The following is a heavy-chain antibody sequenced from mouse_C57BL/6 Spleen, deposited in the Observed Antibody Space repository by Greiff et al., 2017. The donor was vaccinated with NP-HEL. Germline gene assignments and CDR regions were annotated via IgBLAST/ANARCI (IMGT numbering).Heavy chain of an antibody. CDR2: ILPGSGST. V-gene: IGHV1-9*01. D-gene: IGHD2-4*01. Sequence: QVQLQQSGAELMKPGASVKLSCKATGYTFTGYWIEWVKQRPGHGLEWIGEILPGSGSTNYNEKFKGKATFTAGTSSNTAYMQLSSLTTEDSAIYYCAREDYDQRENAMDYWGQGTSVTVSS. CDR1: GYTFTGYW. J-gene: IGHJ4*01. CDR3: AREDYDQRENAMDY.